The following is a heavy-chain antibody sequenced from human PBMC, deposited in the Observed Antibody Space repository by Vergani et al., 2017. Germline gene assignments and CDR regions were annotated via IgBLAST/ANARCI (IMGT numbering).Heavy chain of an antibody. CDR3: AGEQLDYSSSWYGYYYYYMDV. CDR1: GGSISSSSYY. V-gene: IGHV4-39*02. Sequence: QLQLQESGPGLVKPSETLSLTCTVSGGSISSSSYYWGWIRQPPGKGLEWIGSIYYSGSTYYNPSLKSRVTISVDTSKNQFSLKLSSVTAADTAVYYCAGEQLDYSSSWYGYYYYYMDVWGKGTTVTVSS. CDR2: IYYSGST. D-gene: IGHD6-13*01. J-gene: IGHJ6*03.